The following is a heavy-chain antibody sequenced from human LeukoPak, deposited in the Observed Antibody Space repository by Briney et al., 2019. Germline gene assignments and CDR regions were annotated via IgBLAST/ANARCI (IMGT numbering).Heavy chain of an antibody. CDR2: ISDSGGTT. J-gene: IGHJ4*02. CDR3: AKARSGSSSSCYNY. CDR1: GFTFRNYS. D-gene: IGHD2-2*02. V-gene: IGHV3-23*01. Sequence: GGSLRLSCAASGFTFRNYSMNWARQAPGKGLEWVSGISDSGGTTDYADSVKGRFAISRDNSNNTLYLQMNSLRAEDTAVYYCAKARSGSSSSCYNYWGQGTLVTVSS.